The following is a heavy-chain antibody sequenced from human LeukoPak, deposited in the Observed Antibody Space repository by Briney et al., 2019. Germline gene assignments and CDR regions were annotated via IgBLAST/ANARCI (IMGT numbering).Heavy chain of an antibody. CDR3: ARVVSARYYYYYYYMDV. Sequence: PSETLSLTCTVSGGSISSHYWSWIRQPPGKGLEWIGEINHSGSTNYNPSLKSRVTISVDTSKNQFSLKLSSVTAADTAVYYCARVVSARYYYYYYYMDVWGKGTTVTVSS. CDR1: GGSISSHY. CDR2: INHSGST. V-gene: IGHV4-34*01. J-gene: IGHJ6*03.